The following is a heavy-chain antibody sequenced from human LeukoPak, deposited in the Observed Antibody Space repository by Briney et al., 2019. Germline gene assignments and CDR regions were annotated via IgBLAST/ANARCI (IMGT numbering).Heavy chain of an antibody. CDR3: ARDLGYSHGYFSEG. V-gene: IGHV1-69*04. CDR1: GGTFSSYA. CDR2: IIPILGIA. J-gene: IGHJ4*02. Sequence: SVKVSCKASGGTFSSYAISWVRQAPGQVLEWMGRIIPILGIANYAQKFQGRVTITADKSTSTAYMELSSLRSEDTAVYYCARDLGYSHGYFSEGWGQGTLVTVSS. D-gene: IGHD5-18*01.